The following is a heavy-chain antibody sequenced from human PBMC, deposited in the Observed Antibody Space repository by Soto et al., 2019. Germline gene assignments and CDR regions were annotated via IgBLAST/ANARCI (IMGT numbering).Heavy chain of an antibody. J-gene: IGHJ6*02. D-gene: IGHD4-4*01. CDR2: IDPSDSYT. V-gene: IGHV5-10-1*01. CDR1: GYIFTSYW. Sequence: GESLKISCNGSGYIFTSYWISWVRQMPGKGLEWMGRIDPSDSYTNYSPSFQGHVTISADKSISTAYLQWSSLKASDTAMYYCARHPTTVTTYYYGMDVWGQGTTVTVSS. CDR3: ARHPTTVTTYYYGMDV.